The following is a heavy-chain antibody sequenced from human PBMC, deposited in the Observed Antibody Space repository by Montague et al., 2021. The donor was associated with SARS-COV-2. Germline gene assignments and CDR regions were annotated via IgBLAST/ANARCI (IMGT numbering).Heavy chain of an antibody. D-gene: IGHD3-22*01. Sequence: SGTLSLTCAVYGGSFSDYYWSWIRQPPGKGLEWIGEINHRGTSKYNTSLKSRVSISLDTSKNQFSLYLSSVTAADTAVYYCARGRQHFNMIVVVMTGGEYYFDXWGQGTLVTVSS. CDR3: ARGRQHFNMIVVVMTGGEYYFDX. CDR2: INHRGTS. V-gene: IGHV4-34*01. J-gene: IGHJ4*02. CDR1: GGSFSDYY.